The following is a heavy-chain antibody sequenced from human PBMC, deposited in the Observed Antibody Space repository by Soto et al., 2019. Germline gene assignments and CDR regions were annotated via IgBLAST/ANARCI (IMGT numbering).Heavy chain of an antibody. Sequence: QLQLQESGSGLVKPSQTLSLTCAVSGGSISSGGYSWSWIRQPPGKGLEWIGYIYHSGSTYYNPSLKIRVTISVDRSKNQCSLKLSSVTAADTAVYYCARVTGTKRYYFDYWGQGTLVTVSS. CDR1: GGSISSGGYS. V-gene: IGHV4-30-2*01. D-gene: IGHD1-7*01. J-gene: IGHJ4*02. CDR2: IYHSGST. CDR3: ARVTGTKRYYFDY.